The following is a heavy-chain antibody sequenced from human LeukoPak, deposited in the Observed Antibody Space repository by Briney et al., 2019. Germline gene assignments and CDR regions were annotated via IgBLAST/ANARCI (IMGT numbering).Heavy chain of an antibody. CDR3: AKDVVFIAAAANFDY. J-gene: IGHJ4*02. CDR2: ISGSGGST. D-gene: IGHD6-13*01. Sequence: GGSLRLSCAASGFSVSSNYMSWVRQAPGKGLEWVSAISGSGGSTYYADSVKGRFTISRDNSKNTLYLQMNSLRAEDTAVYYCAKDVVFIAAAANFDYWGQGTLVTVSS. CDR1: GFSVSSNY. V-gene: IGHV3-23*01.